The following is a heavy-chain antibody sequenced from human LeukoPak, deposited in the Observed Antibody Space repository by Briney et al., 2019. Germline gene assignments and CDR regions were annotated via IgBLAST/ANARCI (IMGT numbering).Heavy chain of an antibody. CDR1: GFTFSSYG. J-gene: IGHJ4*02. CDR2: ISHDGSNK. D-gene: IGHD4-23*01. V-gene: IGHV3-30*03. Sequence: GGSLRLSCAASGFTFSSYGMHWIRQAPGKGLEWVAVISHDGSNKYYADSVKGRFTISRDNSKNTLYLQLNSLRAEDTAVYYCARGRDYAGIAAMYDHWGQGMLVTVSS. CDR3: ARGRDYAGIAAMYDH.